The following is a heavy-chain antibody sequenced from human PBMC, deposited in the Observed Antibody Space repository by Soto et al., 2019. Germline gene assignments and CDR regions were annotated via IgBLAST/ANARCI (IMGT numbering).Heavy chain of an antibody. D-gene: IGHD2-15*01. CDR1: GFTFTSYW. CDR3: ARKGKNSRGQYWLDP. V-gene: IGHV5-51*01. Sequence: GESLKISCKGSGFTFTSYWIAWVGQMPGKGLEWMGIIFPDDSDTRYSPSFQGQVTISADKSISTAYLQWSSLKASDTAMYYCARKGKNSRGQYWLDPWGQGTLVTVSS. CDR2: IFPDDSDT. J-gene: IGHJ5*02.